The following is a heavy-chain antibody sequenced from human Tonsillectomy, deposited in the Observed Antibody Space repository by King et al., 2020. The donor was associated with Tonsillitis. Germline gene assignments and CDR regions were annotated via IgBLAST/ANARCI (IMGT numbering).Heavy chain of an antibody. CDR2: IYHSGST. J-gene: IGHJ4*02. Sequence: VQLQESGPGLVKPSETQSLTCTVSGGSISSYYWSWIRQPPGKGLEWVVYIYHSGSTSYNPSLKSRVTISVDTSKNQFSLKLSSVSAADTAVYYCARGVNDYVWGSYRYDYWGQGTLVTVSS. CDR1: GGSISSYY. D-gene: IGHD3-16*02. V-gene: IGHV4-59*01. CDR3: ARGVNDYVWGSYRYDY.